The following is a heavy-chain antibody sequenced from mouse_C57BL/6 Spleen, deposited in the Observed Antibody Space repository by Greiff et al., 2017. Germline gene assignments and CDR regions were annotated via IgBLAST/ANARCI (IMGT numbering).Heavy chain of an antibody. CDR1: GFTFSDYG. CDR2: ISSGSSTI. D-gene: IGHD3-2*02. Sequence: EVMLVESGGGLVKPGGSLKLSCAASGFTFSDYGMHWVRQAPEKGLEWVAYISSGSSTIYYADTVKGRFTISRDNAKNTLFLQMTSLRSEDTAMYYCARDGSSGYVAMDYWGQGTSVTVSS. CDR3: ARDGSSGYVAMDY. J-gene: IGHJ4*01. V-gene: IGHV5-17*01.